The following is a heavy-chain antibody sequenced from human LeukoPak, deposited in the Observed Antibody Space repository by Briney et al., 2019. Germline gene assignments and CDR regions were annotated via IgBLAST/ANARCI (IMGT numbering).Heavy chain of an antibody. Sequence: ASVKVSCKASGYTFTGYYMHWVRQAPGQGLEWMGWINPNSGGTNYAQKFQGRVTMTRDTSISTAYMELSRLRSDDTAVYYCARGGFYYYDSSGSPNDYWGQGTLVTVSS. CDR2: INPNSGGT. CDR1: GYTFTGYY. V-gene: IGHV1-2*02. J-gene: IGHJ4*02. D-gene: IGHD3-22*01. CDR3: ARGGFYYYDSSGSPNDY.